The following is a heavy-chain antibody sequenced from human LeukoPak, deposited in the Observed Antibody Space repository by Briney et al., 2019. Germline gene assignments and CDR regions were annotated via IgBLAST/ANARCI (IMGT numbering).Heavy chain of an antibody. CDR2: IYYSGST. Sequence: SETLSLTCTVSGGPISSYYWSWIRQPPGKGLEWIGYIYYSGSTNYNPSLKSRVTISVDTSKNQFSLKLSSVTAADTAVYYCARKPERYYYGSGSPLYFDYWGQGTLVTVSS. CDR1: GGPISSYY. CDR3: ARKPERYYYGSGSPLYFDY. V-gene: IGHV4-59*01. D-gene: IGHD3-10*01. J-gene: IGHJ4*02.